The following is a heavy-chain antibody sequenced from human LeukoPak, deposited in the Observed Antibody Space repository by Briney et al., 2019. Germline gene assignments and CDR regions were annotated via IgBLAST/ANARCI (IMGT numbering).Heavy chain of an antibody. Sequence: PSETLSLTCAVSGGSISSSSWWSWVRQPPGKGLEWIGEIYHSGSTNYNPSLKSRVTISVDKSKNQFSLKLSSVTAADTAVYYCARDLIVGATIGDYWGQGTLVTVSS. V-gene: IGHV4-4*02. CDR1: GGSISSSSW. CDR3: ARDLIVGATIGDY. CDR2: IYHSGST. D-gene: IGHD1-26*01. J-gene: IGHJ4*02.